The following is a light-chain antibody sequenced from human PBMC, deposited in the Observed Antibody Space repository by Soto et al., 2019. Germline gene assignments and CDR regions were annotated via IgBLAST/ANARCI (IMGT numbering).Light chain of an antibody. CDR3: CSYAGSSTVV. CDR1: TNDFGNYNL. CDR2: EGS. Sequence: QSVLTQPASVSGSPGQSISISCSGTTNDFGNYNLVSWYQHYPGQAPKLMLYEGSKRPSGVSDRFSGSKFGNTASLTISGLRAEDEADYYCCSYAGSSTVVFGGGTKLTVL. J-gene: IGLJ3*02. V-gene: IGLV2-23*03.